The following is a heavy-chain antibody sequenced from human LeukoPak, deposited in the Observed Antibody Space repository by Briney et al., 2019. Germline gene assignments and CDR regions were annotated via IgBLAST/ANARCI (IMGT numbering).Heavy chain of an antibody. CDR1: GASISSGSYY. CDR2: ISTSGST. J-gene: IGHJ4*02. V-gene: IGHV4-61*02. Sequence: PSETLSLTCTVSGASISSGSYYWSWIRQPAGKGLEWIGRISTSGSTNYNSSLKSRVTISVDTSNNQFSLKLSSVTAADTAVYYCATGGYDLWNGQRLDYWGQGTLVTVSS. D-gene: IGHD3-3*01. CDR3: ATGGYDLWNGQRLDY.